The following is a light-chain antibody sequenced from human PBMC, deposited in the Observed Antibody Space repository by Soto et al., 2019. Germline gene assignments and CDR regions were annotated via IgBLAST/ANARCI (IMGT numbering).Light chain of an antibody. Sequence: DIVMTQSPLSLPVTPGEPASISCRSSQSLLHSDGYIYLDWYLQRPGQSPQLLICLGSNRASGVPDRFSGSGSGTHFTLTISRVEAEDFGVYYCMQALQTPWTFGQGTRVEVK. J-gene: IGKJ1*01. CDR1: QSLLHSDGYIY. CDR3: MQALQTPWT. CDR2: LGS. V-gene: IGKV2-28*01.